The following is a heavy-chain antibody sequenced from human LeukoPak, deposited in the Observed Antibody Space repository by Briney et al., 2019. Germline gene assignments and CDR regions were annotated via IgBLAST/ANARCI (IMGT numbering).Heavy chain of an antibody. D-gene: IGHD3-3*01. Sequence: GGSLRLSCAASGFTFSNFAMNWVRQAPGKGLEWVSTISGSGGITYYADSVKGRFTISRDNSKNTLYLQMNSLRAEDTAVYYCAKARWSGPFYFDYWGQGTLVTVSP. CDR1: GFTFSNFA. V-gene: IGHV3-23*01. CDR2: ISGSGGIT. CDR3: AKARWSGPFYFDY. J-gene: IGHJ4*02.